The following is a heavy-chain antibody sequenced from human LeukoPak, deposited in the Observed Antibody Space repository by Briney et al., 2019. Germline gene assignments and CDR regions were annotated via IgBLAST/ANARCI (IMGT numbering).Heavy chain of an antibody. D-gene: IGHD6-19*01. J-gene: IGHJ4*02. CDR1: DGSISSNY. CDR3: TSVGGAVAEHYFDS. V-gene: IGHV4-4*07. Sequence: SPSLSLTCTVSDGSISSNYWSCIRQPAGNGLEWIGRIDSSGSTNDDTSFKSRVTMSVDTSKNQFSLKLSSVTGADTAVYYCTSVGGAVAEHYFDSWGQGTLVTVSS. CDR2: IDSSGST.